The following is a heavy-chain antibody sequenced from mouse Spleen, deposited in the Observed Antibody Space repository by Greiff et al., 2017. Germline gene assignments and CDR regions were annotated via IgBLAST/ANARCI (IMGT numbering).Heavy chain of an antibody. CDR3: ARSPYYGSSWDYAMDY. Sequence: VQLQQPGAELVKPGASVKLSCKASGYTFTSYWMQWVKQRPGQGLEWIGENDPSDSYTNYNQKLKGKATLTVDTSSSTAYMQLSSLTSEDSAVYYCARSPYYGSSWDYAMDYWGQGTSVTVSS. V-gene: IGHV1-50*01. CDR1: GYTFTSYW. J-gene: IGHJ4*01. D-gene: IGHD1-1*01. CDR2: NDPSDSYT.